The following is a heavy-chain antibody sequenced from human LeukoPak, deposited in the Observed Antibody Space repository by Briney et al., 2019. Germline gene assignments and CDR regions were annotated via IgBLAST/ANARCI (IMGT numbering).Heavy chain of an antibody. D-gene: IGHD2-15*01. CDR2: IYSGGST. V-gene: IGHV3-53*01. CDR1: GFTVSSAY. Sequence: GGSLRLSCAASGFTVSSAYMSWVRQAPGKGLEWVSFIYSGGSTYYADSVKGRFTISRDISKNTLCLQMNSLRAEDTALYYCARDGYCSGGDCYSGGAFDIWGQGTMVTVS. CDR3: ARDGYCSGGDCYSGGAFDI. J-gene: IGHJ3*02.